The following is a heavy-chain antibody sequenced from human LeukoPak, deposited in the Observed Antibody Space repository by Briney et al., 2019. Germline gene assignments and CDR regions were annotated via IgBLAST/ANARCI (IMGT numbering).Heavy chain of an antibody. D-gene: IGHD3-22*01. CDR1: GGSVKDFY. CDR2: INHSGYT. Sequence: PSETLSLTCALSGGSVKDFYWSWIRQPPEKGLTWIGEINHSGYTKYNPSLKTRVTMSVDTSKNQVSLKLRSATVADTSMYYCATAGYYDSSRDYWGQGTLITVSS. V-gene: IGHV4-34*01. CDR3: ATAGYYDSSRDY. J-gene: IGHJ4*02.